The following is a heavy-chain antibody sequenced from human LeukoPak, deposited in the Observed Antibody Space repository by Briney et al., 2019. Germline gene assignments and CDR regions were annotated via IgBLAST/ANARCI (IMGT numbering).Heavy chain of an antibody. J-gene: IGHJ4*02. V-gene: IGHV4-59*01. CDR2: IYYSGST. Sequence: PSETLSLTCTVSGGSINNYYWSWIRQPPGKGLEYIGYIYYSGSTNYNPSLKSRVTISVDPSKNQFSLKLSSVTAADTAVYYCARNGDYYEESGYYYLFDFWGQGTLVTVSS. D-gene: IGHD3-22*01. CDR1: GGSINNYY. CDR3: ARNGDYYEESGYYYLFDF.